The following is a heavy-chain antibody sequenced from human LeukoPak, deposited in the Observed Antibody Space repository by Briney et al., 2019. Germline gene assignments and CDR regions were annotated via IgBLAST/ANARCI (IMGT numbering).Heavy chain of an antibody. CDR1: GFTYSIYW. V-gene: IGHV3-7*01. D-gene: IGHD3-3*01. Sequence: GGSLRLSCAPSGFTYSIYWMSWLRQAPGKGVEWVANIKQYRSEKYYVDSVKGRFTISRDHAKNSPYPQMKSVRDEDTAVSYCATDRGYYDLWSGPGDYMDVWGKGTTVTVSS. CDR3: ATDRGYYDLWSGPGDYMDV. J-gene: IGHJ6*03. CDR2: IKQYRSEK.